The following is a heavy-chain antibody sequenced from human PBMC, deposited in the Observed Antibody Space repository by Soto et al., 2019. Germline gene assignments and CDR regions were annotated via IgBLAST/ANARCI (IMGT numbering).Heavy chain of an antibody. CDR3: ARGKRAVVVTAPFDY. D-gene: IGHD2-21*02. V-gene: IGHV3-30*03. CDR1: GFTFSSYG. CDR2: ISYDGSNK. J-gene: IGHJ4*02. Sequence: QVQLVESGGGVVQPGRSLRLSCAASGFTFSSYGMHWVRQAPGKGLEWVAVISYDGSNKYYADSVKGRFTISRDNSKNALYLQMNSRRAEDTAVYYCARGKRAVVVTAPFDYWGQGTLVTVSS.